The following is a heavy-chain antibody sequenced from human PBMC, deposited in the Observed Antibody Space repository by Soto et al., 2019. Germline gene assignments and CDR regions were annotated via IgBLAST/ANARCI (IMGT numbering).Heavy chain of an antibody. V-gene: IGHV4-59*04. D-gene: IGHD6-19*01. CDR2: IFYTGST. CDR3: ARQGSGWRFDY. Sequence: SETLSLTCTVSGGSINNYYWSWIRQPPGKGLEWIGNIFYTGSTYYNPSLRSRITMSVDTSKNQFSLNLSSATAADTAVYFCARQGSGWRFDYWGQGTLVTVSS. CDR1: GGSINNYY. J-gene: IGHJ4*02.